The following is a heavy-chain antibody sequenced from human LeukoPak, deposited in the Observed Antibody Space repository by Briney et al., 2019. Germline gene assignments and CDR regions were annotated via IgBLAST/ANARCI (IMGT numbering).Heavy chain of an antibody. D-gene: IGHD1-14*01. J-gene: IGHJ5*02. CDR3: ARAGGIWFDP. CDR1: GGSISSGGYY. V-gene: IGHV4-31*03. Sequence: SETLSLTCTVSGGSISSGGYYWSWIRQHPGTGLEWIGYIYYSGSTYYNPSLKSRVTISVDTSKNQFSLKPSPVTAADTAVYYCARAGGIWFDPWGQGTLVTVSS. CDR2: IYYSGST.